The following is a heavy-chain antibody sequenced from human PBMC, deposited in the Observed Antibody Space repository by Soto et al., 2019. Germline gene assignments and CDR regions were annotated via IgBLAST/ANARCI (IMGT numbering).Heavy chain of an antibody. CDR2: IIPIFGTA. CDR1: GGTFSSYA. CDR3: ASNMITFGGVFHY. Sequence: SVKVSCKASGGTFSSYAISWVRQAPGQGLEWMGGIIPIFGTANYAQKFQGRVTITADKSTSTAYMELSSLRSEDTAVYYCASNMITFGGVFHYWGQGTLVTVPS. D-gene: IGHD3-16*01. J-gene: IGHJ4*02. V-gene: IGHV1-69*06.